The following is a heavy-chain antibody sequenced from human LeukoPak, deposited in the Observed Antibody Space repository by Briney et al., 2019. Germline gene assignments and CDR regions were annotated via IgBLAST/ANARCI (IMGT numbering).Heavy chain of an antibody. D-gene: IGHD1-26*01. CDR3: AKDNRGRWELPEYYYMDV. V-gene: IGHV3-30*02. Sequence: GGSLRLSCAASGFTFSSYGMHWVRQAPGKGLEWVAFIRYDGSNKYYADSVKGRFTISRDNSKNTLYLQMNSLRAEDTAVYYCAKDNRGRWELPEYYYMDVWGKGTTVTVSS. J-gene: IGHJ6*03. CDR2: IRYDGSNK. CDR1: GFTFSSYG.